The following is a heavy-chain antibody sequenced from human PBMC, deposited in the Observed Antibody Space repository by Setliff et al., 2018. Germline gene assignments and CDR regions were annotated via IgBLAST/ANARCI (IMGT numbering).Heavy chain of an antibody. CDR3: ARHFRSSKVQLLEYLTDYYFDS. Sequence: SETLSLTCTVSDVSISSSSFYWAWIRQPPGKGLEWIGSIYYSGSTYYNPSLTSRVTISVDTSNNQFSLNLSAVTAADTAIYYCARHFRSSKVQLLEYLTDYYFDSWGQGTLVTVSS. J-gene: IGHJ4*02. D-gene: IGHD3-3*01. CDR1: DVSISSSSFY. CDR2: IYYSGST. V-gene: IGHV4-39*01.